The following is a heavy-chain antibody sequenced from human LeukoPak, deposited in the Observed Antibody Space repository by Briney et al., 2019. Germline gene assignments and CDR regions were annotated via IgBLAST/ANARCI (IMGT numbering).Heavy chain of an antibody. J-gene: IGHJ6*02. V-gene: IGHV3-9*01. CDR2: ISWDSGTI. CDR1: GFTFYDYA. D-gene: IGHD6-13*01. Sequence: PGGSLRLSCAASGFTFYDYAMHWVRQAPGKGLEWVSGISWDSGTIGYVDSVKGRFTISRDNAKNSLFLQMNSLRAEDTALYYCAKDRLGSSSWHYGMDVWGQGTTVTVSS. CDR3: AKDRLGSSSWHYGMDV.